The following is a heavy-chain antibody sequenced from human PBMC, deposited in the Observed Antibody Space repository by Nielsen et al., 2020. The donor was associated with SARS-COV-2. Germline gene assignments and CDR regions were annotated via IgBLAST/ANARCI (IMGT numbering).Heavy chain of an antibody. J-gene: IGHJ4*02. D-gene: IGHD3-16*02. Sequence: WVRQAPGQGLERMGRINPNSGGTNYAQKLQGRVTMTTDTSTSTAYMELRSLRSDDTAVYYCARDEITFGGVIVIPIPFDYWGQGTLVTVSS. V-gene: IGHV1-18*01. CDR2: INPNSGGT. CDR3: ARDEITFGGVIVIPIPFDY.